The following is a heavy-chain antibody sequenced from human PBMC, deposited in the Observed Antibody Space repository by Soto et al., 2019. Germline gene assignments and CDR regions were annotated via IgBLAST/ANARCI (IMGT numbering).Heavy chain of an antibody. Sequence: PGESLKISCKGSGYSFTSYWISWVRQMPGKGLEWMGRIDPSDSYTNYSPSFQGHVTISADKSISTAYLQWSSLKASDTAMYYCATLPSIAEYYYYGVDVWGQGTTVTVSS. V-gene: IGHV5-10-1*01. J-gene: IGHJ6*02. CDR1: GYSFTSYW. CDR2: IDPSDSYT. CDR3: ATLPSIAEYYYYGVDV. D-gene: IGHD6-6*01.